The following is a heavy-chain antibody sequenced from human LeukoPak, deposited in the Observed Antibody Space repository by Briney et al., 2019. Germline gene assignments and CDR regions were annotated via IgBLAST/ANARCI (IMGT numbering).Heavy chain of an antibody. D-gene: IGHD3-22*01. V-gene: IGHV1-8*02. Sequence: ASVKVSCKASGYTFTSYDINWVRQAPGQGLEWMGWMNPNSGNTGYAQKFQGRVTMTKNTSISTAYMELSSLRSEDTAVYYCARGVSGYQGYYNMDVWDKGTTVTVSS. J-gene: IGHJ6*03. CDR2: MNPNSGNT. CDR1: GYTFTSYD. CDR3: ARGVSGYQGYYNMDV.